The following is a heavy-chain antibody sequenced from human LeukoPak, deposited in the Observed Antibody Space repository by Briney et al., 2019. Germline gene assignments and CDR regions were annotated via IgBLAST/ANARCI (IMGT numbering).Heavy chain of an antibody. J-gene: IGHJ4*02. CDR1: GFTFSSYS. D-gene: IGHD3-22*01. Sequence: GGSLRLSCAAYGFTFSSYSMNWVRQAPGKGLEWVSSISSSSTYIYYADSVKGRFTVSRDNAKSSLYLQMNSLRAEDTAVYYCAREYYDSSFDYWGQGTLVTVSS. CDR3: AREYYDSSFDY. V-gene: IGHV3-21*01. CDR2: ISSSSTYI.